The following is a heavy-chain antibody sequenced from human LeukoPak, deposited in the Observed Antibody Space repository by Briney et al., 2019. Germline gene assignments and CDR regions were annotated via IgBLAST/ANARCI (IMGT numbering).Heavy chain of an antibody. CDR3: ARGFSGSYDY. J-gene: IGHJ4*02. V-gene: IGHV3-64*02. D-gene: IGHD3-10*01. Sequence: GGSLRLSCAASGFTLSDYAMHWVRQAPGKGLEYVSGISRNGGNTDYADSVKGRLTISRDNSKNTLYLQMGSLRAEDMAVYYCARGFSGSYDYWGQGILVTVS. CDR2: ISRNGGNT. CDR1: GFTLSDYA.